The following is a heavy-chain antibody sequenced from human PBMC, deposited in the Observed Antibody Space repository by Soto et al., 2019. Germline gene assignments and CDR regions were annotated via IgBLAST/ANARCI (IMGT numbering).Heavy chain of an antibody. V-gene: IGHV3-23*01. D-gene: IGHD3-3*02. CDR3: AKESGRTSIFGSLDY. Sequence: DVQVLESGGGLVQPGGSLRLSCAASGFTFSSYAMSWVRQSPGKGLQWVATISGRGGSTYYADSVKGRFTISRDHSNNTVYLQMNSLSVADTVMYYCAKESGRTSIFGSLDYWGQGSLVTVSS. CDR2: ISGRGGST. CDR1: GFTFSSYA. J-gene: IGHJ4*02.